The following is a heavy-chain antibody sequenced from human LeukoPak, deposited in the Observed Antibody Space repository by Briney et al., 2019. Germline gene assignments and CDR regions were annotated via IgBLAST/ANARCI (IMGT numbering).Heavy chain of an antibody. J-gene: IGHJ4*02. CDR2: INHSGST. CDR3: ASHSSGAGAYYFDY. V-gene: IGHV4-34*01. D-gene: IGHD6-19*01. CDR1: GGSFSGYY. Sequence: SETLSLTCAVYGGSFSGYYWSRIRQPPGKGLEWIGEINHSGSTNYNPSLKSRVTISVDTSKNQFSLKLSSVTAADTAVYYCASHSSGAGAYYFDYWGQGTLVTVSS.